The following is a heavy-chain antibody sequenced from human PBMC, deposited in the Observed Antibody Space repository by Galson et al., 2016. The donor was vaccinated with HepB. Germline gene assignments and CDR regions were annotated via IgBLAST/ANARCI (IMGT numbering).Heavy chain of an antibody. Sequence: SLRLSCAASGLTFRSYAFSWLRQAPGKGLEWVSGISGDGHSTYYADSVKGRFTISRDNSKNTLYLQMNSLRADDTALYYCAKDRDHFGDYVFDYWGQGTLVTVSS. CDR2: ISGDGHST. CDR3: AKDRDHFGDYVFDY. D-gene: IGHD4-17*01. J-gene: IGHJ4*02. V-gene: IGHV3-23*01. CDR1: GLTFRSYA.